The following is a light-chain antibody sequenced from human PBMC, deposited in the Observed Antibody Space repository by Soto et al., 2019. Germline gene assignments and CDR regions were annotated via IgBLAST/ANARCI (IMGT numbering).Light chain of an antibody. CDR1: QSLSRY. CDR2: GAN. J-gene: IGKJ1*01. Sequence: DIQLTKSPSSLSASVGDRITITCRSSQSLSRYVHWDQQRPGTAPKVLIFGANSLQSGVPSRFSGSESGTEFTLTISSLQPEDFASYYCHQNDGTPCTFGQGNKVDVK. CDR3: HQNDGTPCT. V-gene: IGKV1-39*01.